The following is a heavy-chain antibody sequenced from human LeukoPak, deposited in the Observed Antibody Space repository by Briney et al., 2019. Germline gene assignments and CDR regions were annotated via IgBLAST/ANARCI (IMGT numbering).Heavy chain of an antibody. V-gene: IGHV1-2*02. CDR2: INPNSGGT. J-gene: IGHJ5*02. CDR3: ARDPGVRSSSWYVPNWFDP. Sequence: ASVKVSCKASGYTFTGYYMHWVRQAPGQGLEWMGWINPNSGGTNYAQKFQGRVTMTRDTSISTAYMELSRLRSDDTAVYYCARDPGVRSSSWYVPNWFDPWGQGTLVTVSS. D-gene: IGHD6-13*01. CDR1: GYTFTGYY.